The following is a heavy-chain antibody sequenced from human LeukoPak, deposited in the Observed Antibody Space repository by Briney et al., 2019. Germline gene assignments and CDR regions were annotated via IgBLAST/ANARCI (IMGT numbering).Heavy chain of an antibody. V-gene: IGHV4-59*01. J-gene: IGHJ6*02. CDR3: ARGTIVAAETNYYYYYGMDV. CDR2: IYYSGST. Sequence: SETLSLTCTVSGGPISSYYWSWIRQPPGKGLEWIGYIYYSGSTNYNPSLKSRVTISVDTSKNQFSLKLSSVTAADTAVYYCARGTIVAAETNYYYYYGMDVWGQGTTVTVS. D-gene: IGHD5-12*01. CDR1: GGPISSYY.